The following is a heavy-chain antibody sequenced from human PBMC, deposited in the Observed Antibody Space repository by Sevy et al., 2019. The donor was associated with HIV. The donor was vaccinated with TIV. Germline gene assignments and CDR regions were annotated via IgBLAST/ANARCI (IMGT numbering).Heavy chain of an antibody. D-gene: IGHD1-1*01. Sequence: GGSLRLSCAASGFAFSSYWMSWLSQAPGKGLEWVANIKQDGSEKYYVDSVKGRFTISRDNAKNSLYLQMNSLRAEDTAVYYCARGYDYFDYWGQGTLVTVSS. V-gene: IGHV3-7*03. J-gene: IGHJ4*02. CDR2: IKQDGSEK. CDR3: ARGYDYFDY. CDR1: GFAFSSYW.